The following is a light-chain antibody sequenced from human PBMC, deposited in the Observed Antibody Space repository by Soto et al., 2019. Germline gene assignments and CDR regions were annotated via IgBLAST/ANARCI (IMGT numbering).Light chain of an antibody. CDR2: DNS. CDR1: SSNIGAGYD. CDR3: QSYDSSFRRV. V-gene: IGLV1-40*01. Sequence: QSVLTQPPSVSGAPGQRVTISCTGSSSNIGAGYDVHWYQQLPGTAPKLLIYDNSNRPSGVPDRFSGSKSGTAASLAITGLQAEDEADYYCQSYDSSFRRVFGGGTKVTVL. J-gene: IGLJ2*01.